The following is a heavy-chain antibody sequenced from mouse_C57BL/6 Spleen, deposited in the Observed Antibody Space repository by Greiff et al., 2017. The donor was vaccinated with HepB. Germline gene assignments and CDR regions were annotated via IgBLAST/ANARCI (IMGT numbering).Heavy chain of an antibody. V-gene: IGHV1-26*01. CDR1: GYTFTDYY. CDR3: ASDYYGSRFWFAY. Sequence: EVQLQQSGPELVKPGASVKISCKASGYTFTDYYMNWVKQSHGKSLEWIGDINPNNGGTSYNQKFKGKATLTVDKSSSTAYMELRSLTSEDSAVYYCASDYYGSRFWFAYWGQGTLVTVSA. CDR2: INPNNGGT. J-gene: IGHJ3*01. D-gene: IGHD1-1*01.